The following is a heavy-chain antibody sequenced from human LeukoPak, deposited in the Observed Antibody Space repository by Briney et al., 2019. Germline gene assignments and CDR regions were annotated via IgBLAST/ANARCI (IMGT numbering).Heavy chain of an antibody. J-gene: IGHJ4*02. CDR1: GYTFTSYG. Sequence: ASVKVSCKASGYTFTSYGTSWVRQAPGQGLEWMGWISAYNGNTNYAQKLQGRVTMTTDTSTSTAYMELRSLRSDDTAVYYCARGGGAIVVVPAAPNDYWGQGTLVTVSS. D-gene: IGHD2-2*01. V-gene: IGHV1-18*01. CDR3: ARGGGAIVVVPAAPNDY. CDR2: ISAYNGNT.